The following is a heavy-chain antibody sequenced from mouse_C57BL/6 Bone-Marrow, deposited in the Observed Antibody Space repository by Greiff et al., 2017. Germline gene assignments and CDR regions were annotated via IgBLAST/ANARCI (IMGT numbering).Heavy chain of an antibody. J-gene: IGHJ1*03. Sequence: VQLQQPGAELVMPGASVKLSCKASGYTFTSYWMHWVKQRPGQGLEWIGEIDPSDSYPNYNQKFKGKSTLTVDTSSSTAYMQLSRLTSEDSAVDYCAREGGIRNWYFDVWGTGTTVTVSS. V-gene: IGHV1-69*01. CDR1: GYTFTSYW. CDR3: AREGGIRNWYFDV. CDR2: IDPSDSYP.